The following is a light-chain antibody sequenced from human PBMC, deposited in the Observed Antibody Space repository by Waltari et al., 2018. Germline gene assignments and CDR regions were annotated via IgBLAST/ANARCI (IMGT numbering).Light chain of an antibody. CDR1: QTVRHN. CDR3: QQYHDWPPKT. J-gene: IGKJ1*01. V-gene: IGKV3-15*01. Sequence: IVMTQSPASLSVSPGERATLSCRASQTVRHNLAWYQQKPGQAPRLLIYNAATRATGVPARFSGSGSGTEFTLSISSLQSEDVAVYCCQQYHDWPPKTFGQGTKVEVK. CDR2: NAA.